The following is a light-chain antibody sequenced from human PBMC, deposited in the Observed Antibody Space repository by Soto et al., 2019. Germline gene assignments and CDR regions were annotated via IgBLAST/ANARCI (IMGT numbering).Light chain of an antibody. CDR1: QSVSSN. CDR2: GAS. V-gene: IGKV3-15*01. J-gene: IGKJ4*01. CDR3: QQYNNWPPLT. Sequence: EIVMTQSPATLSVSPGERATLSCRASQSVSSNLAWYQQKPGQAPRLLIYGASTRATGIPARFSGRGSGTEFTLTISSLQSEDFAVYYCQQYNNWPPLTFGGGTMVEIK.